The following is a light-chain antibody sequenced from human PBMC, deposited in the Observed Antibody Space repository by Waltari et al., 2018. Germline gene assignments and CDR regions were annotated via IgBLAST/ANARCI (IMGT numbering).Light chain of an antibody. CDR2: DDG. CDR3: QVWDSSSHPVV. J-gene: IGLJ2*01. Sequence: SYLLTQPPSVSVAPGETASISCEGSDIGSKSAHWYQQKPGQAPVLVIYDDGDRPPGIPWRFSGSNSGNTATLTISRVEVGDEADYYCQVWDSSSHPVVFGGGTKLTVL. CDR1: DIGSKS. V-gene: IGLV3-21*04.